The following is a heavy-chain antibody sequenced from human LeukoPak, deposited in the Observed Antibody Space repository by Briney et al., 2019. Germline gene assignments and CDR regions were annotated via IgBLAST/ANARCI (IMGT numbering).Heavy chain of an antibody. J-gene: IGHJ6*03. D-gene: IGHD3-10*01. CDR2: IRYDGSNK. CDR1: GFTFSSDA. CDR3: ARGFGELLYYMDV. V-gene: IGHV3-30*02. Sequence: GGSLRLSCAASGFTFSSDAMSWVRQAPGKGLEWVAFIRYDGSNKYYADSVKGRFTISRDNSKNTLYLQMNSLRAEDTAVYYCARGFGELLYYMDVWGKGTTVTISS.